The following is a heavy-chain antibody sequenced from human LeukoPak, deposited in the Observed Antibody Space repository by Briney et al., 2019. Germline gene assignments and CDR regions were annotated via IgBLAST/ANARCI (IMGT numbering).Heavy chain of an antibody. CDR1: GGSISSYY. J-gene: IGHJ6*02. Sequence: PSETLSLTCTGSGGSISSYYWSWIRQPPGKGLEGIGYIYYSGSTNYNPSLKSRVTISVDTSKNQLSLKLRSVTAADTAVYYCARGITIFGVVIPTYGMDVWGQGTTVTVSS. CDR2: IYYSGST. CDR3: ARGITIFGVVIPTYGMDV. V-gene: IGHV4-59*01. D-gene: IGHD3-3*01.